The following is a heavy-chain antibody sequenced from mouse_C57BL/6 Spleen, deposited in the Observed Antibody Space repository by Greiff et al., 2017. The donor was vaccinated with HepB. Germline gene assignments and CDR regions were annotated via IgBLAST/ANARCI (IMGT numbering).Heavy chain of an antibody. D-gene: IGHD2-5*01. CDR2: ISSGSSTI. CDR1: GFTFSDYG. J-gene: IGHJ3*01. Sequence: EVQVVESGGGLVKPGGSLKLSCAASGFTFSDYGMHWVRQAPEKGLEWVAYISSGSSTIYYADTVKGRFTISRDNAKNTLFLQMTSLRSEDTAMYYCARPSYYSNSAWFAYWGQGTLVTVSA. V-gene: IGHV5-17*01. CDR3: ARPSYYSNSAWFAY.